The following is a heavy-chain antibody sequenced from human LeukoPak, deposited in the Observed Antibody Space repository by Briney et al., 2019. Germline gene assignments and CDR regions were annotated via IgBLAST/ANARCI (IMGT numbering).Heavy chain of an antibody. J-gene: IGHJ4*02. Sequence: SVKVSCKASGGTFSSYATSWVRQAPGQGLEWMGGIIPIFGTANYAQKFQGRVTITTDESTNTAYMELSSLRSEDTAVYYCARLRGYSGYDSPYFDYWGQGTLVTVSS. CDR3: ARLRGYSGYDSPYFDY. CDR1: GGTFSSYA. CDR2: IIPIFGTA. V-gene: IGHV1-69*05. D-gene: IGHD5-12*01.